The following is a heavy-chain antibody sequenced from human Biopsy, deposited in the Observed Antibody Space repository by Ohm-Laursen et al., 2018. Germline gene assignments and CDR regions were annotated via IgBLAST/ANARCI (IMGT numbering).Heavy chain of an antibody. CDR3: ARDRGYYSDRTVPGYFDL. CDR1: GDSISSYY. V-gene: IGHV4-59*01. J-gene: IGHJ2*01. Sequence: SETLSLTCTASGDSISSYYWSWIRQPPEKGLQWIGYVYYTGSTDYNPSLQSRVTISVDTSKNHFSLRLRSVTPADTAIYYCARDRGYYSDRTVPGYFDLWGRGTLVTVSS. CDR2: VYYTGST. D-gene: IGHD3-22*01.